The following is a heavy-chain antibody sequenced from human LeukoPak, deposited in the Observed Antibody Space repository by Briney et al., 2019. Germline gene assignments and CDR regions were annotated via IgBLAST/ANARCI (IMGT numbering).Heavy chain of an antibody. Sequence: KPSETLSLTCAVYGGSFSGYYWSWIRQPPGKGLEWIGEINHSGSTNYNPSLKSRVTISVDTSKNQFSLKLSSVTAADTAVYYCARSGVLLWFGELSPPDYWGQGTLVTVSS. J-gene: IGHJ4*02. D-gene: IGHD3-10*01. CDR3: ARSGVLLWFGELSPPDY. V-gene: IGHV4-34*01. CDR2: INHSGST. CDR1: GGSFSGYY.